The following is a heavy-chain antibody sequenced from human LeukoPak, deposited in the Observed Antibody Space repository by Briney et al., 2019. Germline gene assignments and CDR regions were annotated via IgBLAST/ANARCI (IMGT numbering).Heavy chain of an antibody. V-gene: IGHV4-59*01. Sequence: SETLSLTCTVSGGSISSYYWSWIRQPPGKGLEWIGYIYYSGSTNYNPSLKSRVTISVDTSKNQFSLKLSSVTAADTAVYYCAGCRDGYNLEFDYWGQGTLVTVSS. D-gene: IGHD5-24*01. CDR1: GGSISSYY. CDR3: AGCRDGYNLEFDY. J-gene: IGHJ4*02. CDR2: IYYSGST.